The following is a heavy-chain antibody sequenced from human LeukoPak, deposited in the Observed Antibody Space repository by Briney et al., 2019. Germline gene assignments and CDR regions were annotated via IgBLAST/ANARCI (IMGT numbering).Heavy chain of an antibody. J-gene: IGHJ6*02. D-gene: IGHD2-2*01. CDR2: INHSGST. CDR1: GGSFSGYY. Sequence: PSETLSLTCAVYGGSFSGYYWSWIRQPPGKGLEWIGEINHSGSTNYNPSLKSRVTISVDTSKNQFSLKLSSVTAADTAVYYCAXSTXYYYYYGMDVWGQGTTVTVSS. V-gene: IGHV4-34*01. CDR3: AXSTXYYYYYGMDV.